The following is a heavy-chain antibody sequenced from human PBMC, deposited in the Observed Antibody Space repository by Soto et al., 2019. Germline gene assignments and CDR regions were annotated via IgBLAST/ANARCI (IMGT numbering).Heavy chain of an antibody. CDR1: GFTFDDYA. CDR2: ISWNSGSI. Sequence: SLKISCAASGFTFDDYAMHWVRQAPGKGLEWVSGISWNSGSIGYADSVKGRFTISRDNAKNSLYLQMNSLRAEDTALYYCAKMKTEDSGWYFDYWGQGTLVTVSS. D-gene: IGHD6-19*01. V-gene: IGHV3-9*01. CDR3: AKMKTEDSGWYFDY. J-gene: IGHJ4*02.